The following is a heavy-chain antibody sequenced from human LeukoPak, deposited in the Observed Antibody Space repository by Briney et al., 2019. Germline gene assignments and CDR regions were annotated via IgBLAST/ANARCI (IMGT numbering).Heavy chain of an antibody. CDR3: AISRSSGWFDSPGPLDY. Sequence: SETLSLTCAVSGGSISSSNWWSWVRQPPGKGLEWIGEIYHSGSTNYNPSLKSRVTISLDTSKSQFSLKVRYVTAADTAVYYCAISRSSGWFDSPGPLDYWGQGTLVTVSS. CDR2: IYHSGST. V-gene: IGHV4-4*02. J-gene: IGHJ4*02. CDR1: GGSISSSNW. D-gene: IGHD6-19*01.